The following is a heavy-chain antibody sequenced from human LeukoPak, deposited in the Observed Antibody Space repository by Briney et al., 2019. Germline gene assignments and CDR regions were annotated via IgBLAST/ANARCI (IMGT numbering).Heavy chain of an antibody. V-gene: IGHV4-34*01. CDR1: GVASSGNC. CDR2: INHSGST. CDR3: ARLLPRTGTTAYYFHNDMDV. Sequence: PSETLSLTCGVYGVASSGNCWSWIRQSPGRGLEWIGEINHSGSTNYNPSLKSRVIISIDTSKNQFSLKLSSVTATDTADYYCARLLPRTGTTAYYFHNDMDVWGKGTTVTISS. J-gene: IGHJ6*03. D-gene: IGHD1-1*01.